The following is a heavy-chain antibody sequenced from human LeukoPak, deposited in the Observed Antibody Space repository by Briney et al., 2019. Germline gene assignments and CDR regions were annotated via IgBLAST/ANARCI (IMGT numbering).Heavy chain of an antibody. CDR3: AKGNYGDKNDY. V-gene: IGHV3-23*01. Sequence: GGSLRLSCAASGFTFSSYAMSWVRQAPGKGLEWVSTISGSGGSTYYADSVKGRFTISRDNSKNTLSLQMNSLRAEDTAVYYCAKGNYGDKNDYWGQGTLVTVSS. D-gene: IGHD4-23*01. J-gene: IGHJ4*02. CDR2: ISGSGGST. CDR1: GFTFSSYA.